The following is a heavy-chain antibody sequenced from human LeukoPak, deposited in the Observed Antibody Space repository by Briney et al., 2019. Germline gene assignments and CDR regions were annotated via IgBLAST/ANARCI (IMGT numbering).Heavy chain of an antibody. J-gene: IGHJ4*02. Sequence: ASVKVSCKASGYTFTSYDINWVRQATGQGLEWMGWMNPNSGNTGYAQKFQGRVTMTRNTSISTAYMELSSLRSEDKAVYYCARPYGSSGYYYSYWGQGTLVTVSS. D-gene: IGHD3-22*01. CDR3: ARPYGSSGYYYSY. V-gene: IGHV1-8*01. CDR2: MNPNSGNT. CDR1: GYTFTSYD.